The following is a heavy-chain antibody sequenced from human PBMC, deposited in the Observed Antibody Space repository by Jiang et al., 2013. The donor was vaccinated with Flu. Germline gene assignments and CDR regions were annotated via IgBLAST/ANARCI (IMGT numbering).Heavy chain of an antibody. CDR3: AKVPPPSTIFGVFDY. CDR1: GFTFSSYA. CDR2: ISGSGGST. V-gene: IGHV3-23*01. D-gene: IGHD3-3*01. J-gene: IGHJ4*02. Sequence: VQLLESGGGLVQPGGSLRLSCAASGFTFSSYAMSWVRQAPGKGLEWVSAISGSGGSTYYADSVKGRFTISRDNSKNTLYLQMNSLRAEDTAVYYCAKVPPPSTIFGVFDYWAREPWSPSPQ.